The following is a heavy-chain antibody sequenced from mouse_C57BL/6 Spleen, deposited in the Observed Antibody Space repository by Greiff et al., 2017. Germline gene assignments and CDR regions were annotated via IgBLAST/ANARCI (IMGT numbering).Heavy chain of an antibody. CDR3: ALLRVAY. D-gene: IGHD1-1*01. J-gene: IGHJ3*01. V-gene: IGHV1-50*01. CDR1: GYTFTSYW. Sequence: QVQLQQPGAELVKPGASVKLSCKASGYTFTSYWMQWVKQRPGQGLEWIGEIDPSDSYTNYNQKFKGKATLTVDTSSSTAYMQLSSLTSEDSAVYYCALLRVAYWCQGTLVTVSA. CDR2: IDPSDSYT.